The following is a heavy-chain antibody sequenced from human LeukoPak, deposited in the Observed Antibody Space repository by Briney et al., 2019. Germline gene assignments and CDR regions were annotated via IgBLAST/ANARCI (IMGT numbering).Heavy chain of an antibody. CDR3: AAGVSGWYRWFDP. D-gene: IGHD6-19*01. V-gene: IGHV1-58*02. CDR1: GFTFTSSA. J-gene: IGHJ5*02. Sequence: GASVKVSCKASGFTFTSSAMQWVRQARGQRLEWIGWIVVGSGNTNYAQKFQERVTITRDMSTSTAYMELSSLRSEDTAVYYCAAGVSGWYRWFDPWGQGTLVTVSS. CDR2: IVVGSGNT.